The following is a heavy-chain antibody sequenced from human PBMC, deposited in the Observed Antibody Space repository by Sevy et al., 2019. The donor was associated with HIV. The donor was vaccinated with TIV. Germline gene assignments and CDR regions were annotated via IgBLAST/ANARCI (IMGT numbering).Heavy chain of an antibody. Sequence: SETLSLTCAVYGGSFSGYYWSWIRQPPGKGLEWIGEINHSGSTNYNPSLKSRVTISVETSKNQFSLKLSSVTAADTAVYYCARGPTGYCSSTSCYRYYGMDVWGQGTTVTVSS. CDR3: ARGPTGYCSSTSCYRYYGMDV. J-gene: IGHJ6*02. CDR1: GGSFSGYY. D-gene: IGHD2-2*02. CDR2: INHSGST. V-gene: IGHV4-34*01.